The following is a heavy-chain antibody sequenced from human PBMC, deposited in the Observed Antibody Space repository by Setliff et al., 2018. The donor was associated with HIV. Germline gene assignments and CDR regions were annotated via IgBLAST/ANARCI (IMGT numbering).Heavy chain of an antibody. CDR3: ARGRLLWSGSYYYYYMDV. D-gene: IGHD3-10*01. V-gene: IGHV3-72*01. CDR2: SRNKANSYTT. J-gene: IGHJ6*03. Sequence: GGSLRLSCAASGFTFSSSSMNWVRQAPGEGLEWVGRSRNKANSYTTEYAASVKGRFTISRDDSKNSLYLQMNSLKTEDTAVYYCARGRLLWSGSYYYYYMDVWGKGTTVTVSS. CDR1: GFTFSSSS.